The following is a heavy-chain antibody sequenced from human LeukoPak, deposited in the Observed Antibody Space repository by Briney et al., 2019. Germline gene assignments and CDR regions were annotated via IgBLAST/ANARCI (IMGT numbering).Heavy chain of an antibody. CDR3: ARDFRSELPAAQVSNY. J-gene: IGHJ4*02. CDR1: GFTFSSYS. Sequence: GGSLRLSCAASGFTFSSYSMNWVRQAPGKGLEWVSSISSSSSYIYYADSVKGRLTISRDNAKNSLYLQMNSLRAEDTAVYYCARDFRSELPAAQVSNYWGQGTLVTVSS. CDR2: ISSSSSYI. V-gene: IGHV3-21*01. D-gene: IGHD2-2*01.